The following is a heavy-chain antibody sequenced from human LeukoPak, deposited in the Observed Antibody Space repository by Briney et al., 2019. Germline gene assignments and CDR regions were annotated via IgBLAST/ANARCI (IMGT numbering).Heavy chain of an antibody. J-gene: IGHJ6*02. CDR2: ISSRGTTI. CDR1: GFTFSSYE. CDR3: ARVRSGLHMDV. Sequence: PGGSLRLSCAVSGFTFSSYEMNWVRQAPGKGLEWVSYISSRGTTIYYVDSVKGRFTISRDNAKNPLYLQMNSLRAEDTALYYCARVRSGLHMDVWGQGTTVTVSS. V-gene: IGHV3-48*03. D-gene: IGHD2-15*01.